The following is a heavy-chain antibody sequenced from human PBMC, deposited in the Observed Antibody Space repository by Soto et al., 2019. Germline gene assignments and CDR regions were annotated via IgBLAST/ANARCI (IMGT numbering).Heavy chain of an antibody. Sequence: EVQLVEFGGGLVQPGGSLKLSCAASGFTFSGSAMHWVRQASGKGLEWVGRIRSKANSYATAYAASVKGRFTISRDDSKNTAYLQMNSLKTEDTAVYYCTRYGYYDSSGYYSYSGMDVWGQGTTVTVSS. V-gene: IGHV3-73*02. CDR1: GFTFSGSA. D-gene: IGHD3-22*01. CDR2: IRSKANSYAT. CDR3: TRYGYYDSSGYYSYSGMDV. J-gene: IGHJ6*02.